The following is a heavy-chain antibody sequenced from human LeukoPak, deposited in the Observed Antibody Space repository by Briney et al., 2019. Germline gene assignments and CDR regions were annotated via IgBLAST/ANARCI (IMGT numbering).Heavy chain of an antibody. CDR2: ISGSGTGT. Sequence: GGTLRLSCAASGFTFSNYGMSWVRHAPGKGLEWVSGISGSGTGTYFADSVKGRLTISRDNSKNTLYLQMNSLRAEDTAVYYCAKDGFYCSSTSCYLDYWGQGTLVTVSS. CDR1: GFTFSNYG. J-gene: IGHJ4*02. CDR3: AKDGFYCSSTSCYLDY. V-gene: IGHV3-23*01. D-gene: IGHD2-2*01.